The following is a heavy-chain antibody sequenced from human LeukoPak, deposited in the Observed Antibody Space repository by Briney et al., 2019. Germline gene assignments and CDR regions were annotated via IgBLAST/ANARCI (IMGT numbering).Heavy chain of an antibody. CDR1: GFTVSGNY. CDR2: IYSGGST. D-gene: IGHD6-13*01. V-gene: IGHV3-66*01. Sequence: GGSLRLSCAASGFTVSGNYMSWVRQAPGKGLEWVSVIYSGGSTYYADSVKGRFTISRDNSKNTLYLQMNSLRAEDTAVYYCAREKRRSSWYGRSYYFDYWGQGTLVTVSS. CDR3: AREKRRSSWYGRSYYFDY. J-gene: IGHJ4*02.